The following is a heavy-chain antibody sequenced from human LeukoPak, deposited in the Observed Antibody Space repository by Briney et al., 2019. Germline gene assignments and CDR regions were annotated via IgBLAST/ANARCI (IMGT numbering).Heavy chain of an antibody. CDR3: AREYYYDSSGYSLDAFDI. Sequence: SETLSLTCTVSGGSISSYYWSWIRQPAGKGLEWIGRIYTSGSTNYNPSLKSRVTMSVDTSKNQFSLKLSSVTVADTAVYYCAREYYYDSSGYSLDAFDIWGQGTMVTVSS. J-gene: IGHJ3*02. CDR2: IYTSGST. V-gene: IGHV4-4*07. D-gene: IGHD3-22*01. CDR1: GGSISSYY.